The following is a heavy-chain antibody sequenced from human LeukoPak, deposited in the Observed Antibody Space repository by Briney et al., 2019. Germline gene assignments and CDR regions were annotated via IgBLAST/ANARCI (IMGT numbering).Heavy chain of an antibody. Sequence: GESLKISCKGSGYSFTNYWIGWVRQIPGTGLEWMGIIYPGDSDTRYSPSFQGQVTISADKSISTAYLQWSSLKASDTAIYFCARRTSANWFDPWGQGTLVTVSS. CDR2: IYPGDSDT. D-gene: IGHD1-7*01. J-gene: IGHJ5*02. CDR1: GYSFTNYW. V-gene: IGHV5-51*01. CDR3: ARRTSANWFDP.